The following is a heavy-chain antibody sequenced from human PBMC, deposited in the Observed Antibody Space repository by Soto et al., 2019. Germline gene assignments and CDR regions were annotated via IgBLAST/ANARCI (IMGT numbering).Heavy chain of an antibody. J-gene: IGHJ3*02. D-gene: IGHD4-17*01. CDR3: ARDSHDYGAFDI. V-gene: IGHV3-13*01. Sequence: GGSLRLSCAASGFTFSSYDMHWVRQATGKGLEWVSAIGTAGDTYYPGSVKGRFTISRENAKNSLYLQMNSLRARDTAVYYCARDSHDYGAFDIWGQGTMVTVSS. CDR1: GFTFSSYD. CDR2: IGTAGDT.